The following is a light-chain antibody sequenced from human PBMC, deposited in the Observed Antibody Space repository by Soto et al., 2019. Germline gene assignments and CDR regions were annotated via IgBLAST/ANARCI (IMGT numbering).Light chain of an antibody. J-gene: IGKJ2*01. CDR1: QSVSRN. CDR2: GAS. Sequence: EIVLIQSPATLSVSPGDRATLSCRASQSVSRNLAWYQQKPGQAPRLLIYGASTRATGVPARFSGSGSATEFTLSISSLQSEDVAVYYCQQYGDWPPETFGQGTKLEI. CDR3: QQYGDWPPET. V-gene: IGKV3-15*01.